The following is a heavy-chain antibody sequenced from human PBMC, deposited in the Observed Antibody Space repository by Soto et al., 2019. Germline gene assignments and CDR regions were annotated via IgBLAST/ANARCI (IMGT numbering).Heavy chain of an antibody. CDR3: ARVWGSHKATSGGEGFAP. CDR2: ISTYSGDP. Sequence: GASVKVSCKTSGYSVTSNAITWVRQAPGQGLEWMGWISTYSGDPNYAQKFQGRVTMTTDTSTNTAYMELRNLRSDDTAVYYCARVWGSHKATSGGEGFAPWGQGTLGTVS. CDR1: GYSVTSNA. V-gene: IGHV1-18*04. J-gene: IGHJ5*02. D-gene: IGHD3-16*01.